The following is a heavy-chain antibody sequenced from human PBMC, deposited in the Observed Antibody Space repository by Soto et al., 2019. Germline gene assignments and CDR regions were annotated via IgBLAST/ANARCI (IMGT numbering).Heavy chain of an antibody. CDR3: ARVPLTYYYDITYTFDT. D-gene: IGHD3-22*01. CDR1: GGTVRSYY. CDR2: NYYTGST. Sequence: PVTLYRSTSVDGGTVRSYYGPWLRSTPGKGLEWIGYNYYTGSTNDHPSLKSRVTMSVDTTKNQFSLMLRSVTAADTAVYYCARVPLTYYYDITYTFDTWGQGTLVPGFS. J-gene: IGHJ5*02. V-gene: IGHV4-59*02.